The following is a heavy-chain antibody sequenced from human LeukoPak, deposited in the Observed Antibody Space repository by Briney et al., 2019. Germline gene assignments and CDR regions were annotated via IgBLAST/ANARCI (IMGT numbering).Heavy chain of an antibody. J-gene: IGHJ6*02. CDR1: GYSFTSYW. Sequence: GESLKISCKGSGYSFTSYWIGWVRQMPGKGLEWMGIIYPGDSDTRYSPSFQGQVTISADKSISTAYLQWSSLKASDTAVYYCARLGEYQLLFPLYYYYGMDVWGQGTTVTVSS. CDR3: ARLGEYQLLFPLYYYYGMDV. D-gene: IGHD2-2*01. V-gene: IGHV5-51*01. CDR2: IYPGDSDT.